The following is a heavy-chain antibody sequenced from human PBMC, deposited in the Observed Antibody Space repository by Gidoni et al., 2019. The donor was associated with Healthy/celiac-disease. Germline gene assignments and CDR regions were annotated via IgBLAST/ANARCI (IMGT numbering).Heavy chain of an antibody. J-gene: IGHJ6*02. CDR2: INPNSGGT. Sequence: YTFTGYYMHWVRQAPGQGLEWMGWINPNSGGTNYAQKFQGWVTMTRDTSISTAYMELSRLRSDDTAVYYCARVREGEMGDYGMDVWGQGTTVTVSS. V-gene: IGHV1-2*04. CDR1: YTFTGYY. CDR3: ARVREGEMGDYGMDV. D-gene: IGHD3-16*01.